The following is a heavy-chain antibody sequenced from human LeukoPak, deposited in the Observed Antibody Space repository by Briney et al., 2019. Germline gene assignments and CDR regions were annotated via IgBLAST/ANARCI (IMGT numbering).Heavy chain of an antibody. CDR1: GGPISGYY. Sequence: SETLSLTCAVSGGPISGYYWNWIRQPPGKGLEWIGYISNSGSTSCNPSLKSRVTISVDTSKNQFSLRLSSVTAADTAVYYCARRNTFDLWGQGTMVTVSS. D-gene: IGHD2/OR15-2a*01. J-gene: IGHJ3*01. CDR2: ISNSGST. V-gene: IGHV4-59*08. CDR3: ARRNTFDL.